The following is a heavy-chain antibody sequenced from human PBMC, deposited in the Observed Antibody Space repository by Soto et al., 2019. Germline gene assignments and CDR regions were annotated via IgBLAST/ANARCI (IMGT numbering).Heavy chain of an antibody. CDR2: IDPSDSST. V-gene: IGHV5-10-1*01. Sequence: GESLKISCKASGYTFTSYWITWVRQMPGKGLEWMGRIDPSDSSTNYGPSFQGHVTISTDKSITTAHLQWTSLKVSDTAIYYCAATGYTYGYHFDHWGQGTQVTVSS. J-gene: IGHJ4*02. CDR3: AATGYTYGYHFDH. CDR1: GYTFTSYW. D-gene: IGHD5-18*01.